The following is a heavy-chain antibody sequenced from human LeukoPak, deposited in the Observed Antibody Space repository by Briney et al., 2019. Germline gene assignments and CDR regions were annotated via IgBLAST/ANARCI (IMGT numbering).Heavy chain of an antibody. V-gene: IGHV3-21*01. Sequence: GGSLRLSCAASGFTFSSYSMNWVRQAPGKGLEWVSSISSSSSYIYYADSVKGRFTISRDNAKNSPYLQMNSLRAEDTAVYYCARDGLSYSSGWSYYWGQGTLVTVSS. CDR1: GFTFSSYS. D-gene: IGHD6-19*01. CDR2: ISSSSSYI. CDR3: ARDGLSYSSGWSYY. J-gene: IGHJ4*02.